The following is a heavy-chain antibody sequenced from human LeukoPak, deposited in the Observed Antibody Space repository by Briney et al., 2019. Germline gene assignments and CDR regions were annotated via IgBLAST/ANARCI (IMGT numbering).Heavy chain of an antibody. D-gene: IGHD6-19*01. CDR2: IRSKAYGGTS. V-gene: IGHV3-49*04. CDR3: TRGAPVAAYGY. J-gene: IGHJ4*02. Sequence: GGSLRLSCTASGFNFGDFAMSWVRLAPGRGLEWLGFIRSKAYGGTSEYAASVKGRFIISRDDSKTIAYLQMNSLKTEDTAVYYCTRGAPVAAYGYWGPGTLVTVSS. CDR1: GFNFGDFA.